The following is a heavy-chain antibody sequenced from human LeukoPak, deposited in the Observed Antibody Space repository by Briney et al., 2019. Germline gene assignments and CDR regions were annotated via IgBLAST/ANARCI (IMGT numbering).Heavy chain of an antibody. CDR3: AKGLVVVVPAA. CDR2: ISGSGGGT. V-gene: IGHV3-23*01. Sequence: GGSLRLSCAASGFTFSSYAMSGVRQAPGKGLEWVSTISGSGGGTYYAESVKGRFTISRDNSKNMLYLQMNSLRAEDTAVYYCAKGLVVVVPAAWGQGTLVTVSS. CDR1: GFTFSSYA. J-gene: IGHJ5*02. D-gene: IGHD2-2*01.